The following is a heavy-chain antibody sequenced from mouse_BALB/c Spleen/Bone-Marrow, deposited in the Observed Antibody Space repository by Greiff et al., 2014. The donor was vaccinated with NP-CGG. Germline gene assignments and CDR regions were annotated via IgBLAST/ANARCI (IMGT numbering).Heavy chain of an antibody. CDR1: CFNIKDTY. J-gene: IGHJ4*01. D-gene: IGHD2-14*01. V-gene: IGHV14-3*02. CDR2: IDPANGNT. Sequence: VQLKESGAELVKPGASVKLSCTASCFNIKDTYIHWGEQRPEQGLEWIGRIDPANGNTKYDPKFQGKATITTDTSSNTAYLQLSSLTSEDTAVYYCAQGYDWAMDYWGQGTSVTVSS. CDR3: AQGYDWAMDY.